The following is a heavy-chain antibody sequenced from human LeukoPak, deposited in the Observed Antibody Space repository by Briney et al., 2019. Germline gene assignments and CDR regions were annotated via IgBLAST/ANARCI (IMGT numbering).Heavy chain of an antibody. Sequence: GGSLRLSCAASGFTVSSDYMSWVRQAPGKGLEWVSVISSAGSTYYAESVKCRFNITRDNSKNTLYLQMNSLRTEDTAVYYWARGALLYYFDYWGQGTLVTVSS. D-gene: IGHD2-21*01. J-gene: IGHJ4*02. CDR3: ARGALLYYFDY. V-gene: IGHV3-53*01. CDR1: GFTVSSDY. CDR2: ISSAGST.